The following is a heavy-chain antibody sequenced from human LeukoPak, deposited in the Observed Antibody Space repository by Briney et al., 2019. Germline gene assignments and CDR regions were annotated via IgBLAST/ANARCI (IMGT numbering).Heavy chain of an antibody. J-gene: IGHJ4*02. CDR1: GGSFSGYY. D-gene: IGHD6-13*01. CDR3: ARGEGDSSSWYGFDY. V-gene: IGHV4-34*01. Sequence: PSETLSLTCAVYGGSFSGYYWSWIRQPPGKGLEWIGEINHSGSTNYNPSLKSRVTISVDTSKNQFSLKLSSVTAADTAVYCCARGEGDSSSWYGFDYWGQGTLVTVSS. CDR2: INHSGST.